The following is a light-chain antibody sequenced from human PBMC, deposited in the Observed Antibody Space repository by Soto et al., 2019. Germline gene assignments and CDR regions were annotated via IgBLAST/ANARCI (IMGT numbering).Light chain of an antibody. Sequence: NFMLTQSHSVSESPGKTVTISCTRSSGSIASNYVQWYQQRPGSSPTTVIYEDKQRPSGVPDRFSGSIDSSSNSASLTISGLKTEDEADYYCQSYDSSNWVFGGGTKLTVL. J-gene: IGLJ3*02. CDR1: SGSIASNY. CDR3: QSYDSSNWV. CDR2: EDK. V-gene: IGLV6-57*01.